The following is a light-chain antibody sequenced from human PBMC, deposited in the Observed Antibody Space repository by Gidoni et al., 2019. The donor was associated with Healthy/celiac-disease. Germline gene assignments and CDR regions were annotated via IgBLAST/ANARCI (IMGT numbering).Light chain of an antibody. CDR2: DSS. V-gene: IGKV1-33*01. J-gene: IGKJ4*01. Sequence: DIQMTQSPSSLSASVGDRVTITCQASQDISNYLNWYQQKPGKAPKRLFYDSSNWETGVPSRVSGSGSGTDFTFTISSLQPEDIATYYCQQYDNLPLTFGGGTKVEIK. CDR1: QDISNY. CDR3: QQYDNLPLT.